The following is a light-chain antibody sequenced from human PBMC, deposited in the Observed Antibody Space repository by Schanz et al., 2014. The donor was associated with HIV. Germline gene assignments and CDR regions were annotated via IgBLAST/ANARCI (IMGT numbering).Light chain of an antibody. CDR1: QSVLSSSNNKNY. Sequence: DIVMTQSPDSLAVSLGERATINCKSSQSVLSSSNNKNYLAWYQQKPGQPPKLLIYWASTRESGVPDRFSGSGSGTNFTLTISRLQAEDVAVYFCQQYYSSPMAFVQGTMVELK. V-gene: IGKV4-1*01. CDR3: QQYYSSPMA. J-gene: IGKJ1*01. CDR2: WAS.